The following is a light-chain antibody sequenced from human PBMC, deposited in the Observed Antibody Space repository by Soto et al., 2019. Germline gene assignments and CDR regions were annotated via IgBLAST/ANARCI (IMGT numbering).Light chain of an antibody. CDR2: GAS. J-gene: IGKJ1*01. CDR1: QSVSSNY. V-gene: IGKV3-20*01. Sequence: ELVFTQSPGTLSLSPAARATLSCRAIQSVSSNYLAWYQQKPGQAPRLLIYGASSRATGIPDRFSGSGSGTDFTLTIRRLEPEDFAVYYCQQYGSSYPWTFGQGTKVDIK. CDR3: QQYGSSYPWT.